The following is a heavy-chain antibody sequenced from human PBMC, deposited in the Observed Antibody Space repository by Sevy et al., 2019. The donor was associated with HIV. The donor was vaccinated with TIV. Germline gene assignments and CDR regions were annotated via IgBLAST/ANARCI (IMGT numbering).Heavy chain of an antibody. CDR1: GYTLTESS. Sequence: ASVKVSCQVSGYTLTESSIHWVRQAPGKGLEWMGGSDPEDGKIIYAQNFQGRVTMTEDISTDTVYMELSSLRSEDTAVYYCATITHCSDLRCYWFDPWGQGTLVTVS. CDR2: SDPEDGKI. V-gene: IGHV1-24*01. D-gene: IGHD2-15*01. J-gene: IGHJ5*02. CDR3: ATITHCSDLRCYWFDP.